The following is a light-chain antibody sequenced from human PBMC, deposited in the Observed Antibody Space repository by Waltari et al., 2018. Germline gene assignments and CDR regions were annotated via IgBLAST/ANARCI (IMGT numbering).Light chain of an antibody. CDR1: KLGDKY. J-gene: IGLJ1*01. CDR2: QDN. CDR3: QAWDSSTAHYV. Sequence: SYELTQPPSVSVSPGQTASITCPGDKLGDKYACWYQQKPGQSPVLVIYQDNKRPSGIPERFSGSNSGNTATLTISGTQAMDEADYYCQAWDSSTAHYVFGTGTKVTVL. V-gene: IGLV3-1*01.